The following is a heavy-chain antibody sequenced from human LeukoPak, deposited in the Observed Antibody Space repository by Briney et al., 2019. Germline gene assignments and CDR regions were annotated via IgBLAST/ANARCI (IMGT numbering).Heavy chain of an antibody. V-gene: IGHV4-31*03. CDR1: GGSISSGGYY. CDR3: ARGGGAAAASWYFDY. D-gene: IGHD6-13*01. Sequence: SQTLSLTCTVSGGSISSGGYYWSWIRQHPGKGLEWIGYIYYSGSTYYNPSLKSRVTISVDKSKNQFSLKLSSVTAADTAVYYCARGGGAAAASWYFDYWGQGTLVTVSS. CDR2: IYYSGST. J-gene: IGHJ4*02.